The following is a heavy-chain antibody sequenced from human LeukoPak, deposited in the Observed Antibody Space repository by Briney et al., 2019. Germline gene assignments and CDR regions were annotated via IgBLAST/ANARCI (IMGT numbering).Heavy chain of an antibody. V-gene: IGHV4-30-2*01. D-gene: IGHD5-18*01. CDR3: ARGGRYSYGQY. CDR1: GGSISSGGYY. J-gene: IGHJ4*02. Sequence: KPSQTLSLTFTVSGGSISSGGYYWSWIRQPPGKGLEWIGYIYHSGSTYYNPSLKSRVTISVDRSKNQFSLKLSSVTAADTAVYYCARGGRYSYGQYWGQGTLVTVSS. CDR2: IYHSGST.